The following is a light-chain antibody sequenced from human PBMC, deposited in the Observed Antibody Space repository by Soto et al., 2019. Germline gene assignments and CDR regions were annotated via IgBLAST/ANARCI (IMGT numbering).Light chain of an antibody. J-gene: IGKJ1*01. CDR1: QTISSW. CDR3: QQYISYSEA. Sequence: DIQMTQSPSTLSGSVGDRVTITCRASQTISSWLAWYQQKPGKAPKLLIYKASTLKTGVPSRFSGSGSGTEFILTISSLQSEDFAIYYCQQYISYSEAFGQGTKVELK. V-gene: IGKV1-5*03. CDR2: KAS.